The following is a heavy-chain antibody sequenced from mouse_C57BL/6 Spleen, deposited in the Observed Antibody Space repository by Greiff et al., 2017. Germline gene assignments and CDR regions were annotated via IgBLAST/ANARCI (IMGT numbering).Heavy chain of an antibody. D-gene: IGHD1-1*01. V-gene: IGHV5-9*01. CDR2: ISGGGGNT. J-gene: IGHJ2*01. CDR1: GFTFSSYT. Sequence: EVKVVESGGGLVKPGGSLTLSCAASGFTFSSYTMSWVRQTPEKRLEWVATISGGGGNTYSPDSVKGRFTISRDNAKNTLYLKMSSLRSEDTALYYCARYPRMTTVVASFDYWGQGTTLTVSS. CDR3: ARYPRMTTVVASFDY.